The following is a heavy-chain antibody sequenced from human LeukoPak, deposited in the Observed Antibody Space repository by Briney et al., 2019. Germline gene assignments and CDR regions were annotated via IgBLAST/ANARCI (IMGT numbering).Heavy chain of an antibody. J-gene: IGHJ4*02. CDR2: ISLDGAKT. CDR3: VRDDPRFMPGNW. CDR1: GFSFRNYA. Sequence: PGKSLRLSCAGSGFSFRNYAMHWVRQAPGKGLEWVAVISLDGAKTSYGDYVKGRFTISRDNSNNTLYLQMNSLRPDDTAVYYCVRDDPRFMPGNWWGQGTLVTVSS. V-gene: IGHV3-30*04. D-gene: IGHD1-1*01.